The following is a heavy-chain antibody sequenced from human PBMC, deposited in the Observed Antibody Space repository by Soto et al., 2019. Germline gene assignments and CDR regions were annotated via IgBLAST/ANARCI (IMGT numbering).Heavy chain of an antibody. CDR3: ARESEDLTSNFDY. CDR2: ISRTTNYI. V-gene: IGHV3-21*06. CDR1: GFTFTRYS. Sequence: GSLRLSCAASGFTFTRYSMNWVRQAPGKGLEWVSSISRTTNYIYYGDSMKGRFTISRDNAKNSLYLEMNSLRAEDTAVYYCARESEDLTSNFDYWGQGTLVTVSS. J-gene: IGHJ4*02.